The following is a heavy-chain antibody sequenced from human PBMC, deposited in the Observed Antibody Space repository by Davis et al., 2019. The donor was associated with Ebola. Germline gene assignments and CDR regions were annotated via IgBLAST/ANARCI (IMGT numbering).Heavy chain of an antibody. Sequence: PSETLSLTCTVSGGSISSYYWSWIRQPPGKGLEWIGYIYYSGSTNYNPSLKSRVTISVDTSKNQFSLKLSSVTAEDTAVYYCAKGVIAAAGYLSYYFDYWGQGTLVTVSS. CDR1: GGSISSYY. V-gene: IGHV4-59*01. CDR3: AKGVIAAAGYLSYYFDY. J-gene: IGHJ4*02. D-gene: IGHD6-13*01. CDR2: IYYSGST.